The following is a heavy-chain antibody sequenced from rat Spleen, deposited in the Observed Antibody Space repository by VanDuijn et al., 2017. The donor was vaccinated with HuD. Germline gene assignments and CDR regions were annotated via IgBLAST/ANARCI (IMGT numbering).Heavy chain of an antibody. CDR3: TRIPTLDY. J-gene: IGHJ2*01. Sequence: QVQLKESGPGLVQPSQTLSLTCTVSGFSLTSNGVSWVRQPPGKGLEWIAAISSGGSTYYNSALKSRLSISRDTSKSQVFLKMNSLQTEDTAIYFCTRIPTLDYWGQGVMVTVSS. D-gene: IGHD3-4*01. CDR1: GFSLTSNG. CDR2: ISSGGST. V-gene: IGHV2S8*01.